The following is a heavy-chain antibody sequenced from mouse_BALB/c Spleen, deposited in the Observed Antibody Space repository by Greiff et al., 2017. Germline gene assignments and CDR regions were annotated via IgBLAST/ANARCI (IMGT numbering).Heavy chain of an antibody. CDR3: ARKVYYYGSSYGYWYFDV. D-gene: IGHD1-1*01. V-gene: IGHV1S126*01. CDR1: GYSFTSYW. Sequence: VQLLQSGPQLVRPGASVKISCKASGYSFTSYWMHWVKQRPGQGLEWIGMIDPSDSETRLNQKFKDKATLTVDKSSSTAYMQLSSPTSEDSAVYYCARKVYYYGSSYGYWYFDVWGAGTTVTVSS. J-gene: IGHJ1*01. CDR2: IDPSDSET.